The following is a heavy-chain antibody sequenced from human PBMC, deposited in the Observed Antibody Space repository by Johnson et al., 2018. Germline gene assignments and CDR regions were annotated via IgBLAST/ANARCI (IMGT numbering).Heavy chain of an antibody. D-gene: IGHD6-13*01. CDR1: GGTFSSYA. Sequence: QVQLVQSGAEVKKPGSSVKVSCKASGGTFSSYAISWVRQAPGQGLEWMGGIIPIFGTANYAQKFQGRVTITADESTSTAYMELSSLRSEDTAVYYCARANGIAAAGSYYGMDGWGQGTTVTVSS. J-gene: IGHJ6*02. CDR2: IIPIFGTA. V-gene: IGHV1-69*01. CDR3: ARANGIAAAGSYYGMDG.